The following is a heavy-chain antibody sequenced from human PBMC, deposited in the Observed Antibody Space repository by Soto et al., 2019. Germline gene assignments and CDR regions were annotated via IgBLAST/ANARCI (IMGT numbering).Heavy chain of an antibody. CDR3: ARFVVVPAAILDWFDP. D-gene: IGHD2-2*02. CDR2: IYHSGST. V-gene: IGHV4-4*02. CDR1: GGSISSSNW. J-gene: IGHJ5*02. Sequence: QVQLQESGPGLVKPSGTLSLTCAVSGGSISSSNWWSWVRQPPGKGLEWIGEIYHSGSTNYNPSLERRVTISVDKSKNQFPLKLSSVTAADTAVYYCARFVVVPAAILDWFDPWGQGTLVTVSS.